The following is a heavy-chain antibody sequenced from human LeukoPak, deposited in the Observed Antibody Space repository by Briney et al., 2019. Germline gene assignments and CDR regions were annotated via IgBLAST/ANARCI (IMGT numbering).Heavy chain of an antibody. CDR1: GGSFSGYY. D-gene: IGHD1-14*01. Sequence: PSETLSLTCAVYGGSFSGYYWSWIPQPPGKGLEWIGEINHSGSTNYNPSLKSRVTISVDTSKNQFSLKLSSVTAADTAVYYCARQGPTEDYWGQGTLVTVSS. J-gene: IGHJ4*02. CDR3: ARQGPTEDY. V-gene: IGHV4-34*01. CDR2: INHSGST.